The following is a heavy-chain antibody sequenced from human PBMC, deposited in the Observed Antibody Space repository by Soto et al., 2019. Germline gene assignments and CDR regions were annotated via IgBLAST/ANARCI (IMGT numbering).Heavy chain of an antibody. CDR1: GGSFSGYY. CDR2: INHSGST. D-gene: IGHD7-27*01. CDR3: ARGWGRIFDY. Sequence: QVQLQQWGAGLLKPSETLSLTCAVYGGSFSGYYWNWIRQPPGKGLEWIGEINHSGSTNYNPSLKSRVTLSVDTSKNLCSLKLSSVTAAYTAVYYCARGWGRIFDYWGQGTLFTVSS. V-gene: IGHV4-34*01. J-gene: IGHJ4*02.